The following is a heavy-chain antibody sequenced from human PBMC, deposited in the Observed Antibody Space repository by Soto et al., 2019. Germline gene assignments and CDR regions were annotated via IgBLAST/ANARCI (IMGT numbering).Heavy chain of an antibody. V-gene: IGHV3-74*01. CDR2: INSDGSST. CDR3: AALTGYYPADFDY. J-gene: IGHJ4*02. Sequence: GGSLRLSCAASGFTFSSYWMHWVRQAPGKGLVWVSRINSDGSSTSYADSVKGRFTISRDNAKNTLYLQMNSLRAEDTAVYYCAALTGYYPADFDYWGQGTLVTVSS. CDR1: GFTFSSYW. D-gene: IGHD3-9*01.